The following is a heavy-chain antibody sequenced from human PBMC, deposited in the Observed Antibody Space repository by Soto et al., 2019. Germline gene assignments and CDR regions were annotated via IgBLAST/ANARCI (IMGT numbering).Heavy chain of an antibody. J-gene: IGHJ4*02. CDR1: GGPISGSYYY. CDR2: VFYTGFT. V-gene: IGHV4-39*01. D-gene: IGHD1-20*01. CDR3: ATSQKGYNRNYFDH. Sequence: XTLSLPCSVSGGPISGSYYYWGWLRQSPGKGPAWIGSVFYTGFTSYNPSLYSRFSVSVDTSKNQFSLKLSGLSAADTAVYYCATSQKGYNRNYFDHWGQGALVTVSS.